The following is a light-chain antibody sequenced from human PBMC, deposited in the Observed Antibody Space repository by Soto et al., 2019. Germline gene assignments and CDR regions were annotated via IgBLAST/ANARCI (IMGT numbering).Light chain of an antibody. V-gene: IGLV1-51*01. Sequence: QSVLSQPPSVSAASGQRVTISCSGSSSNIGGNSVSWYQQLPGTAPKLLIYDDDQRPSGIPGRFSGSKSGTSATLGITGFQTGDEADYYCGSWDSSLSAYVFGTGTKVTVL. CDR1: SSNIGGNS. J-gene: IGLJ1*01. CDR2: DDD. CDR3: GSWDSSLSAYV.